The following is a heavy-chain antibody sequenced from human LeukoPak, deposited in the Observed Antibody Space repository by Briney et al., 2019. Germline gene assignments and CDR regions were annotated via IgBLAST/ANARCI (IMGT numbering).Heavy chain of an antibody. CDR3: ARTDRYYDILTGYYSHNWFDP. CDR2: NYYSGST. J-gene: IGHJ5*02. Sequence: PSETLSLTCTVSGGPVSSGSYYWSWIRQPPGKGLEWIGYNYYSGSTNYNPSLKSRVTISVDTSKNQFSLKLSSVTAADTAVYYCARTDRYYDILTGYYSHNWFDPWGQGTLVTVSS. D-gene: IGHD3-9*01. V-gene: IGHV4-61*01. CDR1: GGPVSSGSYY.